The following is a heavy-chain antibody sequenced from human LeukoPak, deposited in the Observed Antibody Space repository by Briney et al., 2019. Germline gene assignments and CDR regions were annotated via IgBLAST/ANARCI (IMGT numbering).Heavy chain of an antibody. CDR3: ARGEMATINRPEGFDY. J-gene: IGHJ4*02. V-gene: IGHV1-69*13. Sequence: SVKVSCKASGGTFSSYAISWVRQAPGQGLEWMGGIIPIFGTANYAQKFQGRVTITADESTSTAYMELSSLRSEGTAVYYCARGEMATINRPEGFDYWGQGTLVTVSS. CDR1: GGTFSSYA. CDR2: IIPIFGTA. D-gene: IGHD5-24*01.